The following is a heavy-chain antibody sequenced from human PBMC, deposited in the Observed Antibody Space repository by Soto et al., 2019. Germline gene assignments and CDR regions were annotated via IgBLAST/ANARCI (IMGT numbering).Heavy chain of an antibody. CDR3: ARTILGYCSGGSCYPLYFDY. V-gene: IGHV1-69*12. D-gene: IGHD2-15*01. Sequence: QVQLVQSGAEVKKPGSSVKVSCKASGGTFSSYAISWVRQAPGQGLEWMGGIIPIFGTANYAQKFQGRVTITADESTGTAYMELSSLRSEDTAVYYCARTILGYCSGGSCYPLYFDYWGQGTLVTVSS. CDR1: GGTFSSYA. CDR2: IIPIFGTA. J-gene: IGHJ4*02.